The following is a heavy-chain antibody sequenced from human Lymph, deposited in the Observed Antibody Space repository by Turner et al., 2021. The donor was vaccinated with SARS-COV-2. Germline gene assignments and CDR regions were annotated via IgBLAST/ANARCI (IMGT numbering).Heavy chain of an antibody. V-gene: IGHV1-2*02. CDR2: INPNSGGP. Sequence: QVQLVQSGAEVKKPGASVKVSCKASGYTFTGHYMHWVRQAPGQGLEWMVWINPNSGGPTYAQKFQGRVTMTRDTSISTAYMELSRLRSDDTAVYYCARDVERYNDFWSGYSGGYGLDVWGQGTTVTVSS. J-gene: IGHJ6*02. D-gene: IGHD3-3*01. CDR3: ARDVERYNDFWSGYSGGYGLDV. CDR1: GYTFTGHY.